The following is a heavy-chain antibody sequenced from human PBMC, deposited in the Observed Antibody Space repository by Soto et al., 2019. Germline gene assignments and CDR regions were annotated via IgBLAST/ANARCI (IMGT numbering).Heavy chain of an antibody. J-gene: IGHJ6*02. V-gene: IGHV1-18*01. CDR2: ISAYNGNT. CDR1: GYTFTSYG. Sequence: ASVKVSCKASGYTFTSYGISWVRQAPGQGLEWMGWISAYNGNTNYAQKLQGRVTMTTDTSTSTAYMELRSLRSDDTAVYYCAREGSSGSYYPTPLGYYYGMDVWGQGTTVPVSS. D-gene: IGHD1-26*01. CDR3: AREGSSGSYYPTPLGYYYGMDV.